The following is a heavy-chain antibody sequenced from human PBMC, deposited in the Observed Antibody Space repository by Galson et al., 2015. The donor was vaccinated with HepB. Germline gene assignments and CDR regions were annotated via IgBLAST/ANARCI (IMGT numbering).Heavy chain of an antibody. D-gene: IGHD5-24*01. Sequence: SLRLSCAASGFTFSSYGMHWVRQAPGKGLEWVAVISYDGSNKYYADSVKGRFTISRDNSKNTLYLQMNSLRAEDTAVYYCAKVLLGRWLHTLSAIDYWGQGTLVTVSS. CDR1: GFTFSSYG. V-gene: IGHV3-30*18. CDR3: AKVLLGRWLHTLSAIDY. CDR2: ISYDGSNK. J-gene: IGHJ4*02.